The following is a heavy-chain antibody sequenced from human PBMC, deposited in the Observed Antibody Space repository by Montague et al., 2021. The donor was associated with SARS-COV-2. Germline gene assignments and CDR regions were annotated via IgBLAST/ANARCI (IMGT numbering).Heavy chain of an antibody. D-gene: IGHD2-21*02. CDR1: GGSIRSYY. J-gene: IGHJ2*01. Sequence: SETLSLTCSFSGGSIRSYYWSWIRQHPGKGLEWIGYIYYSGRTFLNPSLKSRVTISVDTSNNQFSLKVTSVTAADTAVYYCAREWGRGGDRYWYFDLWGRGTLVTVSS. V-gene: IGHV4-59*12. CDR2: IYYSGRT. CDR3: AREWGRGGDRYWYFDL.